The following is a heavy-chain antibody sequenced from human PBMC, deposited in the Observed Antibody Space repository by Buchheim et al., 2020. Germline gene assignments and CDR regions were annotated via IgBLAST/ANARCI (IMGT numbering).Heavy chain of an antibody. D-gene: IGHD3-16*02. CDR3: AKGLGGGREFDYIWGSYRFYVY. CDR1: GFTFSSYA. Sequence: EVQLLESGGGLVQPGGSLRLSCAASGFTFSSYAMSWVRQAPGKGLEWVSAISGSGGSTYYADSVKGRFTISRDNSKNTLYLQMNSLRPEDTAVYYCAKGLGGGREFDYIWGSYRFYVYWGQGTL. J-gene: IGHJ4*02. V-gene: IGHV3-23*01. CDR2: ISGSGGST.